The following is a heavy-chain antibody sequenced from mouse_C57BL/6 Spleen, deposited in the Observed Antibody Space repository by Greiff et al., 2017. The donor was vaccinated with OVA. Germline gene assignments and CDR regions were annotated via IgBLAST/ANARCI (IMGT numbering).Heavy chain of an antibody. D-gene: IGHD2-5*01. CDR3: ARGAYYSNYVRAMDY. CDR1: GYTFTSYW. V-gene: IGHV1-52*01. Sequence: VQLQQPGAELVRPGSSVKLSCKASGYTFTSYWMHWVKQRPIQGLEWIGNIDPSDSETHYNQKFKDKATLTVDKSSSTAYMQLSSLTSEDSAVYYCARGAYYSNYVRAMDYWGQGTSVTVSS. J-gene: IGHJ4*01. CDR2: IDPSDSET.